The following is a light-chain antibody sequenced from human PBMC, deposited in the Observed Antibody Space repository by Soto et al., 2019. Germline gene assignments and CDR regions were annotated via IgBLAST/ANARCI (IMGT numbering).Light chain of an antibody. CDR2: DAS. J-gene: IGKJ1*01. CDR3: QQYNSWWT. CDR1: QSIGNY. Sequence: DIQMTQSPSTLSASVGDRVTITCRASQSIGNYLAWYQQKPGKAPKLLIYDASNLEGGVPSRFSGTGSETKFTLTIITLQPDDFATYYCQQYNSWWTFGQGTKVDIK. V-gene: IGKV1-5*01.